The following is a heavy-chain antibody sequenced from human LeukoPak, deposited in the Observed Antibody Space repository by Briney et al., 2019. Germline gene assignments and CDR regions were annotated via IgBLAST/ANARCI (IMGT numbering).Heavy chain of an antibody. V-gene: IGHV3-48*01. D-gene: IGHD3-9*01. CDR1: GFTFSSYS. CDR2: ISSSSNTI. CDR3: ARAPGTPVLRYFEGYYFDY. J-gene: IGHJ4*02. Sequence: GGSLRLSCAASGFTFSSYSMNWVRQAPGKGLEWVSSISSSSNTIYYADSVKGRFTISRDNAKNSLYLQMNSLRAEDTAVYYCARAPGTPVLRYFEGYYFDYWGQGTLVTVSS.